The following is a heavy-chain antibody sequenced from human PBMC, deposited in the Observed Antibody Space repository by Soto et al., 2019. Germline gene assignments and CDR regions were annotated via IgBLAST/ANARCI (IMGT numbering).Heavy chain of an antibody. V-gene: IGHV4-31*03. J-gene: IGHJ4*02. CDR3: AKETRE. CDR2: IYYGGGS. D-gene: IGHD1-26*01. CDR1: CGFISNGGFY. Sequence: TLSLTCTVSCGFISNGGFYWSWVRQPPGKGPEGIGYIYYGGGSLYSPSLKSRVSMSLDASKNQFYLKLTSVTAADTAFNYCAKETREWGQGTLVTISS.